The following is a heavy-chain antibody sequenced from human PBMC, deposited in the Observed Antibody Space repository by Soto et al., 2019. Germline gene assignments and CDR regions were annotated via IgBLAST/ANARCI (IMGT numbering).Heavy chain of an antibody. CDR2: IIPIFGTA. CDR1: GGNFSSYA. Sequence: SVKVSCKASGGNFSSYAISWVRQAPGQGLEWMGGIIPIFGTANYAQKFQGRVTITADESTSTAYMELSSLRSEDTAVYYCARDLGAPDLGDYWGQGTLVTVSS. D-gene: IGHD1-26*01. CDR3: ARDLGAPDLGDY. V-gene: IGHV1-69*13. J-gene: IGHJ4*02.